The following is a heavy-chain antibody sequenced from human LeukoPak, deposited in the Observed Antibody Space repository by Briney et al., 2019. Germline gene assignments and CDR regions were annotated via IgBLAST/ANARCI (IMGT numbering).Heavy chain of an antibody. CDR2: ISGSGGST. Sequence: GGSLRLSCAASGFTFTTYTMSWVRQAPGKGLEWVSAISGSGGSTYYADSVKGRFTISRDNSKNTLYLQMNSLRAEDTAVYYCAKGYSSSWYGEFDPWGQGTLVTVSS. J-gene: IGHJ5*02. D-gene: IGHD6-13*01. CDR1: GFTFTTYT. V-gene: IGHV3-23*01. CDR3: AKGYSSSWYGEFDP.